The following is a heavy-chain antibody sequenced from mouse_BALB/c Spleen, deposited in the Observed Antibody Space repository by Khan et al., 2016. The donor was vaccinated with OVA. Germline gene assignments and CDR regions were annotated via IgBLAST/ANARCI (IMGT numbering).Heavy chain of an antibody. V-gene: IGHV2-6-4*01. D-gene: IGHD2-14*01. CDR1: GLSLSRYN. J-gene: IGHJ4*01. Sequence: QVQLKESGPGLVAPSQSLSITCTVSGLSLSRYNIHWVRQPPGKGLEWLGMIWGGGGTDYNSTLKSRLSISKDNSKSHVSLKMNSRQTYDKARYYCARAYARYDGYYAMDYWGQGTSVTVSS. CDR3: ARAYARYDGYYAMDY. CDR2: IWGGGGT.